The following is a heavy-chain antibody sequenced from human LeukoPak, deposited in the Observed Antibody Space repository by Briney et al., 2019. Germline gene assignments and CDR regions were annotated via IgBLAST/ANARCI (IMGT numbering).Heavy chain of an antibody. Sequence: GGSLRLSCAASGFTFDDYAMHWVRQAPGKGLEWVSGISWNSGSIGYADSVKGRFTISRDNAKNSLYLQMNSLRAEDTAVYYCARDQGSMVRGVINDYWGQGTLVTVSS. CDR1: GFTFDDYA. J-gene: IGHJ4*02. CDR3: ARDQGSMVRGVINDY. CDR2: ISWNSGSI. V-gene: IGHV3-9*01. D-gene: IGHD3-10*01.